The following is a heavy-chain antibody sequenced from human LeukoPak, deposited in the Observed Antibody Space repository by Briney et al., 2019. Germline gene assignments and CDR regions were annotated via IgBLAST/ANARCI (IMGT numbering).Heavy chain of an antibody. CDR1: GFTFNTFW. CDR2: IRPDGSDK. J-gene: IGHJ4*02. CDR3: SGRDSSRNPWAY. V-gene: IGHV3-7*01. Sequence: GSLRLSCAASGFTFNTFWMNWVRLAPGRGLEWLANIRPDGSDKYYVDSVRGRFTISRDNGKNLVYLEMNSLRVEDTAVYYCSGRDSSRNPWAYWGQGTLVSVSS. D-gene: IGHD2-2*01.